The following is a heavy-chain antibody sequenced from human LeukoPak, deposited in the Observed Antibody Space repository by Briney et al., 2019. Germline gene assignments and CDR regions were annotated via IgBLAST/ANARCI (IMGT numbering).Heavy chain of an antibody. CDR1: GFTFSSYA. D-gene: IGHD1-26*01. V-gene: IGHV3-23*01. J-gene: IGHJ4*02. Sequence: PGGSLRLSCAASGFTFSSYAMGWVRQAPEKGLEWVSTISGSGGGTYYADSVKGRFTISRDDSKNTLYLQMNSLRAEDTAVYYCAKDLGRYRNNYFDYWGQGTLVTVSS. CDR2: ISGSGGGT. CDR3: AKDLGRYRNNYFDY.